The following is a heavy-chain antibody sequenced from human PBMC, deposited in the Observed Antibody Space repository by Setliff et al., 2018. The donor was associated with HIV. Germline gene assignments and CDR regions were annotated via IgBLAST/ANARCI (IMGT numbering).Heavy chain of an antibody. CDR3: ARSPNRVSGTVGYLQR. J-gene: IGHJ1*01. V-gene: IGHV4-4*07. CDR2: AHTNGDT. CDR1: SGSISSHY. Sequence: SETLSLTCIVSSGSISSHYWSWIRQPAGKGLEWIGRAHTNGDTNYNPSLKSRVTMSIDTSKNQFSLKLSSVTAADTAVFYCARSPNRVSGTVGYLQRWGRGTLVTVSS. D-gene: IGHD1-26*01.